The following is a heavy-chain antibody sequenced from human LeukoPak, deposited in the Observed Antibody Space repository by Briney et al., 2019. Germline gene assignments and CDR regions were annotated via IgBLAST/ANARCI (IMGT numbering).Heavy chain of an antibody. CDR3: ASGNMKAEDTIVVVPAAPPYYYYGMDV. Sequence: ASVKVSCKASGGTFSSYAISWVRQAPGQGLEWMGGIIPNFGTANYAQKFQGRVTITADESTSTAYMELSSLRSEDTAVYYCASGNMKAEDTIVVVPAAPPYYYYGMDVWGQGTTVTVSS. J-gene: IGHJ6*02. V-gene: IGHV1-69*13. D-gene: IGHD2-2*01. CDR2: IIPNFGTA. CDR1: GGTFSSYA.